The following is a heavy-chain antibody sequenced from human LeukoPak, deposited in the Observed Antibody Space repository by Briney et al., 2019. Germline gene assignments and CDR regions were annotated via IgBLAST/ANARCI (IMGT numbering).Heavy chain of an antibody. J-gene: IGHJ4*02. Sequence: ASVKVSCKASGYTFTSYYMHWVRQAPGQGLEWMGLINPSGGTTRYAQKFQGRVTMTRDLSTSTDYMELSSLRSDDTAVYYCARDYSGDPDYWGQGTLVTVSS. CDR2: INPSGGTT. CDR3: ARDYSGDPDY. D-gene: IGHD2-15*01. V-gene: IGHV1-46*01. CDR1: GYTFTSYY.